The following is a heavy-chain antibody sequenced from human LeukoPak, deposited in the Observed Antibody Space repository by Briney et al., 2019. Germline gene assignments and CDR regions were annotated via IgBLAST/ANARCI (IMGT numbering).Heavy chain of an antibody. CDR1: GFTFTSYT. Sequence: GGSLRLSCAASGFTFTSYTMNWVRQAPGKGLEWVSYITSSSSTIYYADSVKGRFTMSRDNAENPLYLQMNSLRAGDTAVYYCARNFDSWGQGTLVTVSS. V-gene: IGHV3-48*01. CDR3: ARNFDS. CDR2: ITSSSSTI. J-gene: IGHJ4*02. D-gene: IGHD2/OR15-2a*01.